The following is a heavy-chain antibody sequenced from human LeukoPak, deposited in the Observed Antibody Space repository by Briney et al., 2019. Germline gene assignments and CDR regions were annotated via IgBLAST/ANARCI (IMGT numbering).Heavy chain of an antibody. CDR1: GGSISSSNW. CDR3: ARGVIIRTYGSGSLNWFDP. J-gene: IGHJ5*02. V-gene: IGHV4-4*02. CDR2: IYHSGST. Sequence: SETLSLTCAVSGGSISSSNWWSWVRQPPGKGLEWIGEIYHSGSTIYNPSLKSRVTISVDKSKNQFSLKLSSVTAADTAVYYCARGVIIRTYGSGSLNWFDPWGQGTLVTVSS. D-gene: IGHD3-10*01.